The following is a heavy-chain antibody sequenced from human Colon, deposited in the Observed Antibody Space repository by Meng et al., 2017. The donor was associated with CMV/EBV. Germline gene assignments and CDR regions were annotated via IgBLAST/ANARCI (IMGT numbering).Heavy chain of an antibody. Sequence: GGSLRLSCAGSGFTFSNYWMSWVRQAPGKGLEWVANINQDGSEKYYADSVKGRLTISRDNAKNSLDLQISSLRADDTAVYYCARAPESSAPSPLAYWGQGTLVPVSS. CDR3: ARAPESSAPSPLAY. D-gene: IGHD6-25*01. CDR2: INQDGSEK. V-gene: IGHV3-7*01. J-gene: IGHJ4*02. CDR1: GFTFSNYW.